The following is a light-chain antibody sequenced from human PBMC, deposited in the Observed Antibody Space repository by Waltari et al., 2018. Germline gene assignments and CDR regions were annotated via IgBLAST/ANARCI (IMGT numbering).Light chain of an antibody. CDR3: QQRSDWPLT. J-gene: IGKJ4*01. V-gene: IGKV3-11*01. Sequence: IVLTQSPATLSLSPGERATLSCRASQSLSSYLAWYQQKPGQPPRLVIYDTSHRAAAIPPRFSGSGSGTDFTLTISSLEPEDSALYYCQQRSDWPLTFGGGTEVEI. CDR1: QSLSSY. CDR2: DTS.